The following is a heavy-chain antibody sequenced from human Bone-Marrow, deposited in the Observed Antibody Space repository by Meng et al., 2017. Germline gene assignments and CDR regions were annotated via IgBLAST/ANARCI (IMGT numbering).Heavy chain of an antibody. CDR1: DYTLTSDG. J-gene: IGHJ5*02. D-gene: IGHD2-2*01. CDR3: ATRGNPYLNR. V-gene: IGHV1-18*04. CDR2: INIYNGIT. Sequence: QGQVVQSGAGVKKPGASVKVSCKVSDYTLTSDGFSWVRQAPGQGLQWMGWINIYNGITNYGRNFQGRVTLTTDTSTSTGYMELRSLTSDDTAVYYCATRGNPYLNRWGQGTLVTVSS.